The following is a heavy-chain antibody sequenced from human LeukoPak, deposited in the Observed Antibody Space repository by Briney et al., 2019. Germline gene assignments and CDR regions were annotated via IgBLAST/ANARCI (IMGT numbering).Heavy chain of an antibody. D-gene: IGHD3-22*01. CDR1: GGSFSGYY. J-gene: IGHJ4*02. Sequence: PSETLSLTCAVYGGSFSGYYWSWIRQPPGKGLEWIGEINHSGSTNYNPSLKSRVTISVDTSKNQFSLKLSSVTAADTAVYYCARYYDSSGPNARDGGYYFDYWGQGTLVTVSS. V-gene: IGHV4-34*01. CDR2: INHSGST. CDR3: ARYYDSSGPNARDGGYYFDY.